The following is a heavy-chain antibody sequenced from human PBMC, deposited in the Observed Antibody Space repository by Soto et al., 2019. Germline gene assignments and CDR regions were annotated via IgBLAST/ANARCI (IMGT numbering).Heavy chain of an antibody. CDR2: ISLYSDGT. CDR1: GYTFSNYG. CDR3: ARVVPGAEAWFGP. J-gene: IGHJ5*02. V-gene: IGHV1-18*01. Sequence: ASVKVSCKTSGYTFSNYGITWVRQAPGQPLEWLGWISLYSDGTNYTQKFQGRVSMTTDTSTTTAYMELRSLRSDDTAVYYCARVVPGAEAWFGPWGQGTLVTISS. D-gene: IGHD2-2*01.